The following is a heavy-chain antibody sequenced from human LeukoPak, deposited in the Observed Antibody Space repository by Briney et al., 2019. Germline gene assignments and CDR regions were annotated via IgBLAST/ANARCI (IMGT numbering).Heavy chain of an antibody. J-gene: IGHJ4*02. CDR2: ISGSGDST. D-gene: IGHD3-22*01. CDR3: ARDREYYYDSSGYYPSYYFDY. Sequence: PGGSLRLSCAASGFTFSSYAMSWVRQAPGKGLEWVSVISGSGDSTYYADSVKGRFTISRDNSKNTLYLQMNSLRAEDTAVYYCARDREYYYDSSGYYPSYYFDYWGQGTLVTVSS. V-gene: IGHV3-23*01. CDR1: GFTFSSYA.